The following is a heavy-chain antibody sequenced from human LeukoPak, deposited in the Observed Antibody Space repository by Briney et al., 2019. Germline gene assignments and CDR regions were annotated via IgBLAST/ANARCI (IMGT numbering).Heavy chain of an antibody. CDR3: ARGIAARPDIWFDP. Sequence: GGSLTLSCAASGFTFSSYCMNWVRQAPGQGLVWISRINTDMGSTSYADSLKGRFTISRDNAKNTLYLQMNSLRAEDTAVYYCARGIAARPDIWFDPWGEGTLVTVSS. D-gene: IGHD6-6*01. V-gene: IGHV3-74*01. J-gene: IGHJ5*02. CDR1: GFTFSSYC. CDR2: INTDMGST.